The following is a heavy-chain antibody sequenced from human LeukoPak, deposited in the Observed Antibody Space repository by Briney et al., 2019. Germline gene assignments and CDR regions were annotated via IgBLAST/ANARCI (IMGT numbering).Heavy chain of an antibody. CDR1: GGSFSGYY. CDR3: ARDAGSYWPDETD. J-gene: IGHJ4*02. V-gene: IGHV4-34*01. CDR2: INHSGST. Sequence: PSETLSLTCAVYGGSFSGYYWSWIRQPPGKGLEWIAEINHSGSTNYNPSLKSRVTISVDTSKNQFSLKLSSVTAADTAVYYCARDAGSYWPDETDWGQGTLVTVSS. D-gene: IGHD1-26*01.